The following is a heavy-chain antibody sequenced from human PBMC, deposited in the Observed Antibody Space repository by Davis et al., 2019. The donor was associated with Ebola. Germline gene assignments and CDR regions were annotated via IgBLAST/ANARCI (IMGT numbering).Heavy chain of an antibody. V-gene: IGHV6-1*01. Sequence: SQTLSLTCAIPGDSLSSHSVVWNWIRQSPSRGLEWLGRTYYRSKWYNDYAVSVKSRITINPDTSKNQFTLKLSSVTAADTAVYYCARGTYYEFWGSWFDPWGQGTLVTVSS. CDR1: GDSLSSHSVV. J-gene: IGHJ5*02. CDR2: TYYRSKWYN. D-gene: IGHD3-3*01. CDR3: ARGTYYEFWGSWFDP.